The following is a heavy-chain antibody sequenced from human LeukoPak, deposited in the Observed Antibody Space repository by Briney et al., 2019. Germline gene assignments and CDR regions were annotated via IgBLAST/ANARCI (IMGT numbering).Heavy chain of an antibody. CDR1: GFTFSSYA. D-gene: IGHD2-15*01. Sequence: PGGSLRLSCAASGFTFSSYAMSWVRQAPGKRLEWVSAIGGSGGSTYYADSVKGRFTISRDNSKNTLYLQMNSLRAEDTAVYYCAKGAGYCSGGSCYSAVLHYGMDVWGQGTTVTVSS. CDR3: AKGAGYCSGGSCYSAVLHYGMDV. J-gene: IGHJ6*02. CDR2: IGGSGGST. V-gene: IGHV3-23*01.